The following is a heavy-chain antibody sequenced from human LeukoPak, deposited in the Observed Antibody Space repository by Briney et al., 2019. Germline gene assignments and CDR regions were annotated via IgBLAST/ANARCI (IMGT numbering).Heavy chain of an antibody. CDR2: IVVGSGNT. V-gene: IGHV1-58*02. D-gene: IGHD3-10*02. CDR1: VYTFTSYD. CDR3: AADMLDHAFDI. Sequence: RASVKVSCKASVYTFTSYDINWVRQATGQGLEWIGWIVVGSGNTNYAQKFQERVTITRDMSTSTAYMELSSLRSEDTAVYYCAADMLDHAFDIWGQGTMVTVSS. J-gene: IGHJ3*02.